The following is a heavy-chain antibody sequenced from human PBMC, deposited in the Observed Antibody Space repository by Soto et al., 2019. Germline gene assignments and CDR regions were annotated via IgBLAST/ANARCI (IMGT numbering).Heavy chain of an antibody. V-gene: IGHV4-39*01. CDR3: ARSFASGSYYTYSY. J-gene: IGHJ4*02. Sequence: QLQLQESGPRLVKPSETLSLTCTVSGDSISSSSHYWGWMRQPPGKGLEWIGSIYYSGNTYYNPSLKSRVTISVDTSKNQFSLKLTSVSAADTAVYHCARSFASGSYYTYSYWGQGTLVTVSS. D-gene: IGHD3-10*01. CDR2: IYYSGNT. CDR1: GDSISSSSHY.